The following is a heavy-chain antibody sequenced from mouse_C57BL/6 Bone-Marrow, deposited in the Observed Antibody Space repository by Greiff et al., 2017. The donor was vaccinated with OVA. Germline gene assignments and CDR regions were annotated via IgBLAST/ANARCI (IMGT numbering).Heavy chain of an antibody. CDR2: ISNGGGST. CDR3: ARQETGTSFDD. D-gene: IGHD4-1*01. V-gene: IGHV5-12*01. Sequence: EVQLVEPGGGLVQPGGSLKLSCAASGFTFSDYYMYWVRQTPEKRLEWVAYISNGGGSTYYPDTVKGRFTISRDNAKNTLYLQMSRLKSEDTAMYYCARQETGTSFDDWGQGTTLTVSS. J-gene: IGHJ2*01. CDR1: GFTFSDYY.